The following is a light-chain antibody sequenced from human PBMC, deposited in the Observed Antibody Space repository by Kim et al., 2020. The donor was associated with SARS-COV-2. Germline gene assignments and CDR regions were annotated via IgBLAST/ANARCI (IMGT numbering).Light chain of an antibody. CDR1: SSDVGGYNY. CDR2: DVS. CDR3: SSYTSSPV. V-gene: IGLV2-14*01. Sequence: QSALTQPASVSGSPGQSITISCTETSSDVGGYNYVCWYQQHPGKAPKLMIYDVSKRPSGVSNRFSGSKSGNTSSLTISGLQAEDEADYYCSSYTSSPVFGGGTQLTVL. J-gene: IGLJ3*02.